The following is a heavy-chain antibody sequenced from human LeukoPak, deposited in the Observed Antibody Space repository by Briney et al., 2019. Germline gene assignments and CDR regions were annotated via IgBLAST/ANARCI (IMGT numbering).Heavy chain of an antibody. CDR2: ISSGSTYK. D-gene: IGHD3-22*01. CDR1: GFTFSSDS. V-gene: IGHV3-21*01. Sequence: GGSLRLSCAASGFTFSSDSMNWVRQAPGKGLEWVSSISSGSTYKYYADSVKGRFTVSRDNAKNSLYPQMNSLRAEDTAIYYCARGDSSGYPPGPNWGQGTLVTVSS. J-gene: IGHJ4*02. CDR3: ARGDSSGYPPGPN.